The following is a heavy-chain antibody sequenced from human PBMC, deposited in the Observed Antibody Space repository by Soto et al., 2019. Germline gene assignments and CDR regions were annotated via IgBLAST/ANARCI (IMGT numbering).Heavy chain of an antibody. Sequence: QVQLVESGGGVVQPGRSLRLSCAASGFSFSSYGWHWVRQAPGKGLEWVALISYDGSNTYYADSVKGRFTISRDSSKNTLYLQMNSLRVDDTAVYYCAKSYWYSRSLPVDYWGQGTLVTVSS. D-gene: IGHD6-6*01. CDR2: ISYDGSNT. V-gene: IGHV3-30*18. CDR1: GFSFSSYG. CDR3: AKSYWYSRSLPVDY. J-gene: IGHJ4*02.